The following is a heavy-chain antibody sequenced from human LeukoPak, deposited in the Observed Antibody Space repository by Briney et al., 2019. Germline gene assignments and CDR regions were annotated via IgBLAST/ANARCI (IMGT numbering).Heavy chain of an antibody. J-gene: IGHJ4*02. CDR2: ISYDGSNK. Sequence: GGSLRFSCAASGFTFSSYAMHWVRQAPGKGLEWVAVISYDGSNKYYADSVKGRFTISRDNSKNTLYLQMNSLRAEDTAVYYCAREGVVAATLDYWGQGTLVTVSS. V-gene: IGHV3-30*04. CDR1: GFTFSSYA. D-gene: IGHD2-15*01. CDR3: AREGVVAATLDY.